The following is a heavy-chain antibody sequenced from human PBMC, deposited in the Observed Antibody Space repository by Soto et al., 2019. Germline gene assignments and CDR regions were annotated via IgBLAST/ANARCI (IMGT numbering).Heavy chain of an antibody. J-gene: IGHJ3*02. Sequence: ASVKVSCKASGYTFTSYGISWVRQAPGQGLEWMGWISAYNGNTNYAQKLQGRDTMTTDTSTSTAYMELRSLRSDDTAVYYCAREVGRGHSYGLIGAFDIWGQGTMVTVSS. D-gene: IGHD5-18*01. V-gene: IGHV1-18*01. CDR1: GYTFTSYG. CDR3: AREVGRGHSYGLIGAFDI. CDR2: ISAYNGNT.